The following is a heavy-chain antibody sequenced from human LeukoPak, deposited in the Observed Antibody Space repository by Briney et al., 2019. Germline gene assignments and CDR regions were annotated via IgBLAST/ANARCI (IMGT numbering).Heavy chain of an antibody. D-gene: IGHD1-26*01. CDR2: ISYDGSNK. Sequence: PGGSLRLSCAASGFTFSSHLMHWVRQAPGKGLEWVAVISYDGSNKYYADSVKGRFTISRDNSKNTLYLQMNSLRAEDTAVYYCARAEYKWELLQCGMDVWGQGTTVTVSS. CDR1: GFTFSSHL. CDR3: ARAEYKWELLQCGMDV. V-gene: IGHV3-30-3*01. J-gene: IGHJ6*02.